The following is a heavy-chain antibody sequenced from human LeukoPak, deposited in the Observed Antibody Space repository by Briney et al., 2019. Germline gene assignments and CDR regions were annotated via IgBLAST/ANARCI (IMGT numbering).Heavy chain of an antibody. CDR2: IIPIFATA. V-gene: IGHV1-69*05. J-gene: IGHJ4*02. CDR1: GGTFISYT. CDR3: ARDRASRDGYNYAAGY. D-gene: IGHD5-24*01. Sequence: ASXKVSCKASGGTFISYTISWVGQAQGKGLERKGRIIPIFATANYAQKFQGRVTITTDQSTSTAYMELSSLRSEDTAVYYCARDRASRDGYNYAAGYWGQGTLVTVPS.